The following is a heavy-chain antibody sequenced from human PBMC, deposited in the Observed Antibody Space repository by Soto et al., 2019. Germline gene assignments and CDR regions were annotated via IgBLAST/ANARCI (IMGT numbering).Heavy chain of an antibody. CDR3: ARQVSSSSRCYTERVKYYCYGMDV. CDR2: IYPGHSDT. V-gene: IGHV5-51*01. Sequence: GESLKISSKGSGYSFNSYWIGLVRQMPGKGLEWMGIIYPGHSDTRYSPSFQGQVTTSADKSISPAYPQWSSLKASSTARYYCARQVSSSSRCYTERVKYYCYGMDVSGQGTRLAVS. D-gene: IGHD2-2*02. CDR1: GYSFNSYW. J-gene: IGHJ6*02.